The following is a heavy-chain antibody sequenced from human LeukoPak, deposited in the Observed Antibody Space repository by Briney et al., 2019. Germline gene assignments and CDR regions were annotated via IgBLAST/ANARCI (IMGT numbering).Heavy chain of an antibody. D-gene: IGHD3-9*01. CDR3: ARAYPKYYDILTGYRRPEVYYYGMDV. J-gene: IGHJ6*02. CDR1: GGSFSGYY. Sequence: PSETLSLTCAVYGGSFSGYYWSWIRQPPGKGLEWIGEINHSGSTNYNPSLKSRVTISVDTSKNQFSLKLSSVTAADTAVYYCARAYPKYYDILTGYRRPEVYYYGMDVWGQGTTVTVSS. CDR2: INHSGST. V-gene: IGHV4-34*01.